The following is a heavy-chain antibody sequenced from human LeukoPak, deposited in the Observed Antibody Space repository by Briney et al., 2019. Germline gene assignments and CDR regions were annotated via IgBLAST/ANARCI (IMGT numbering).Heavy chain of an antibody. CDR1: GFTVSTYY. CDR2: IYSGENT. J-gene: IGHJ4*02. Sequence: GGSLRLSCAASGFTVSTYYMSWVRQAPGKGLEWVSVIYSGENTYYADSVKGRFTISRDTSKNTLYLQMNSLRADDTAVYYCARDEASPLSYFFNYWGQGTLVTVSS. CDR3: ARDEASPLSYFFNY. V-gene: IGHV3-53*01. D-gene: IGHD2-21*01.